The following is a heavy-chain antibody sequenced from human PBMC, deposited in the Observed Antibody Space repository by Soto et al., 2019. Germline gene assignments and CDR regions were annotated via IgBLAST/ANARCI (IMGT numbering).Heavy chain of an antibody. CDR3: EKANMYSSGWYWFDP. J-gene: IGHJ5*02. V-gene: IGHV5-51*01. Sequence: GESLKISCKGSGYSFTSYWIAWVRQMPGKGLEWMGIIYPGDSDTRYSPSFQGQVTISVDKSISTAYLQWSSLKASDTAMYYCEKANMYSSGWYWFDPWGQGTLVTVXS. D-gene: IGHD6-19*01. CDR2: IYPGDSDT. CDR1: GYSFTSYW.